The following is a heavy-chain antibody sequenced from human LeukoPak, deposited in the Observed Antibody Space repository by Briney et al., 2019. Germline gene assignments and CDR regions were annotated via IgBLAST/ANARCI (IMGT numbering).Heavy chain of an antibody. J-gene: IGHJ5*02. V-gene: IGHV4-59*11. Sequence: SETLSLTCTVSGGSISSHYWSWIRQPPGKGLEWIGYTYYSGSTNYNPSLKSRVTISVDTSKNQFSLKLSSVTAADTAVYYCARETDSSSWYNWFDPWGQGTLVTVSS. CDR3: ARETDSSSWYNWFDP. D-gene: IGHD6-13*01. CDR1: GGSISSHY. CDR2: TYYSGST.